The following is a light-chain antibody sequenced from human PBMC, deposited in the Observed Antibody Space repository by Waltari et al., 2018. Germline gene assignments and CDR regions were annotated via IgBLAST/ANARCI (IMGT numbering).Light chain of an antibody. J-gene: IGLJ2*01. Sequence: SYVFTQPPSVSVSPGESAFITCQENNIGINRVHGNQQKTGQVPVLVIPNRGHGPSAIANRFTGATSANTAGVLITGVQGGYEADYYVPLWETTGDRPWIFCGGTKLTVL. CDR1: NIGINR. CDR2: NRG. V-gene: IGLV3-21*01. CDR3: PLWETTGDRPWI.